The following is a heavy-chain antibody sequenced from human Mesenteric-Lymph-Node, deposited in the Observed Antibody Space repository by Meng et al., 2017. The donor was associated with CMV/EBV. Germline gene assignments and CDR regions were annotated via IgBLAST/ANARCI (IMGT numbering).Heavy chain of an antibody. D-gene: IGHD5-24*01. J-gene: IGHJ3*02. CDR3: ARLPITGNPPFDDALDI. CDR1: GYSFTTKW. V-gene: IGHV5-51*01. Sequence: GESLKISCKTAGYSFTTKWIGWVRQMPGKGLEWMGIIYPGDSDTRYSPSFQGQVIISADKSISTTYVQWRSLKAADTAMYYCARLPITGNPPFDDALDIWGHGTMVTVSS. CDR2: IYPGDSDT.